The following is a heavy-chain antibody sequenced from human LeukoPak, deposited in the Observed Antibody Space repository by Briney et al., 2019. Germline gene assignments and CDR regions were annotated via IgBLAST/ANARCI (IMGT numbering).Heavy chain of an antibody. J-gene: IGHJ4*02. CDR3: AKNPGYNWNYGYSDY. Sequence: GGSLRPSCAASGFTFSNYATSWVRQAPGKGLEWVAGISGGGGITDYADSMKGRFTISIDNSKNTLYLQMNSLRAEDTAVYYCAKNPGYNWNYGYSDYWGQGTLVTVSS. V-gene: IGHV3-23*01. D-gene: IGHD1-20*01. CDR1: GFTFSNYA. CDR2: ISGGGGIT.